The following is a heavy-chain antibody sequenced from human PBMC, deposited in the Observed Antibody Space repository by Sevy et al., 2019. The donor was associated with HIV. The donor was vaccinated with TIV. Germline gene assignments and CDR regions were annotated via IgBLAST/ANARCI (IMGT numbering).Heavy chain of an antibody. CDR1: GFTFSSYS. V-gene: IGHV3-21*01. CDR2: ISSSSYI. J-gene: IGHJ4*02. D-gene: IGHD5-18*01. Sequence: GGSLRLSCAASGFTFSSYSMNWVRQAPGKGLEWVSSISSSSYIYYADSVKGRFTISRDNAKNSLYLQMNSLRAEDTAVYYCARGGYSYGFIDYWGQGTLVTVSS. CDR3: ARGGYSYGFIDY.